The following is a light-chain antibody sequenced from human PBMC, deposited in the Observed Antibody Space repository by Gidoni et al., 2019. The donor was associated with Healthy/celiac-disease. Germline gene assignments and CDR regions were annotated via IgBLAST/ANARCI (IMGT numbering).Light chain of an antibody. J-gene: IGLJ2*01. CDR1: SSNSGSNY. V-gene: IGLV1-47*01. CDR3: AAWDDSLSGPV. CDR2: RNN. Sequence: QSVLTHPPSASGTPGQGVTISCSGSSSNSGSNYVYWYQQLPGTAPKLLIYRNNQRPSGVPDRFSGSKSGTSASLAISGLRSEDEADYYCAAWDDSLSGPVFGGGTKLTVL.